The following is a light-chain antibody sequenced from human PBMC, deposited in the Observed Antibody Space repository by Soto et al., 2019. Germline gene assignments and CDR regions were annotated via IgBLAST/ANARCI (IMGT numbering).Light chain of an antibody. CDR3: ASFRSGTILV. CDR1: RSDIGDSNF. Sequence: QSVLTQPASVSGSPGQSVTISCTGPRSDIGDSNFISWYQHSPGKAPRLLIYEVKYRPSGVSKRFSGSKAGNTASLTISGLLDDDEADYFCASFRSGTILVFGSGTKLTVL. CDR2: EVK. V-gene: IGLV2-14*01. J-gene: IGLJ1*01.